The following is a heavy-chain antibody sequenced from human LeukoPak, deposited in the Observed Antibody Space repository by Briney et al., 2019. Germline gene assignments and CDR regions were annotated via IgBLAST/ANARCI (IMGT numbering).Heavy chain of an antibody. Sequence: GGSLRLSCAASGFTFSDYNISRIRQAPGKGLEWISYISSSGGTIYFADSMKGRFTISRDNAKNSLCLQMNSLRAEDTAAFYCARNSQSLWWRLLPRWYFDLWGRGTLVTVSS. J-gene: IGHJ2*01. V-gene: IGHV3-11*01. CDR3: ARNSQSLWWRLLPRWYFDL. CDR2: ISSSGGTI. D-gene: IGHD2-21*02. CDR1: GFTFSDYN.